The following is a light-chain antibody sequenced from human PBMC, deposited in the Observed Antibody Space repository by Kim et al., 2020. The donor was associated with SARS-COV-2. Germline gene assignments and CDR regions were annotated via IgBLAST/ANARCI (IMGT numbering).Light chain of an antibody. CDR3: AAWDDSLNGPV. V-gene: IGLV1-36*01. J-gene: IGLJ2*01. CDR1: SSNIGKNI. Sequence: QSVLTQPPSVSEAPRQRVTISCSGSSSNIGKNIVNWYQQLPGKAPKLLIYYDDLLPSGVSDRFSGSKSGTSASLAISGLQSEDEADYYCAAWDDSLNGPVFGGGTQLTVL. CDR2: YDD.